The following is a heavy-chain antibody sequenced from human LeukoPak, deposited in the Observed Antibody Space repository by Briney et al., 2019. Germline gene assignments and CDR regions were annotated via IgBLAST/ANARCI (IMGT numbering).Heavy chain of an antibody. Sequence: ASVKVSCKASGYTFTGYYMHWVRQAPGQGLEWMGWISPNSGGTNYAQKFQGRVTMTRDTSISTAYMELSRLRSDDTAVYYCARDPNDYGGIHEGYWGQGTLVTVSS. D-gene: IGHD4-23*01. CDR2: ISPNSGGT. V-gene: IGHV1-2*02. CDR1: GYTFTGYY. J-gene: IGHJ4*02. CDR3: ARDPNDYGGIHEGY.